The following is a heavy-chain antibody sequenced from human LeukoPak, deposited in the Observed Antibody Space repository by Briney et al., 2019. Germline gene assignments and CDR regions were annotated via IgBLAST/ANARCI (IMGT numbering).Heavy chain of an antibody. CDR2: IYYSGST. Sequence: SETLSLTCTASGVSISSGGYYWSWIRQHPGKGLEWIGYIYYSGSTYYNPSLKSRVTISVDTSKNQFSLKLSSVTAADTAVYYCARALVGGVRRRGWFDPWGQGTLVTVSS. CDR1: GVSISSGGYY. V-gene: IGHV4-31*03. CDR3: ARALVGGVRRRGWFDP. D-gene: IGHD2-8*02. J-gene: IGHJ5*02.